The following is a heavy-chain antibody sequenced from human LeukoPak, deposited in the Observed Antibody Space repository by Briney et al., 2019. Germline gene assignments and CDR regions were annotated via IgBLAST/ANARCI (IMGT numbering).Heavy chain of an antibody. J-gene: IGHJ4*02. D-gene: IGHD6-13*01. CDR3: ARYSSSWGKQFDY. V-gene: IGHV4-59*01. CDR2: IYYSGST. Sequence: PSETLSLTCTVSGGSISSYYWSWIRQPPGKGLEWIGYIYYSGSTNYNPSLKSRVTISVDTSKNQFSLKLSSVTAADTAVYYCARYSSSWGKQFDYWGQGTLVTVSS. CDR1: GGSISSYY.